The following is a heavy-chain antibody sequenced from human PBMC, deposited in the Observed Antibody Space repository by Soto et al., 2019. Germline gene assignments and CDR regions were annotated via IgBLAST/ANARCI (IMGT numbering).Heavy chain of an antibody. V-gene: IGHV1-18*01. CDR1: GYSFTSYG. CDR3: ESIAARRYYYYGMDV. D-gene: IGHD6-6*01. Sequence: ASVKVSCKASGYSFTSYGISWVRQAPGQGLEWMGWISAYNGNTNYAQKLQGRVTMTTDTSTSTAYMELRSLRSDDTAVYYCESIAARRYYYYGMDVWGQGTTVTVPS. J-gene: IGHJ6*02. CDR2: ISAYNGNT.